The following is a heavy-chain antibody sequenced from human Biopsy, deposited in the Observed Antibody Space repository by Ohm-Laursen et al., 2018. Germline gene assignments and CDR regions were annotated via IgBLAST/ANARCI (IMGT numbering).Heavy chain of an antibody. V-gene: IGHV3-11*01. CDR1: GFTFSDYY. D-gene: IGHD2-15*01. Sequence: SLRLSCSASGFTFSDYYMNWIRQAPGKGLEWVSFITNTGRTVYADSVKGRFTISRDNAKNSLYLQMNSLRAGDTALYYCAKARVAIRYFDIWGRGTRVTVSS. CDR3: AKARVAIRYFDI. J-gene: IGHJ2*01. CDR2: ITNTGRTV.